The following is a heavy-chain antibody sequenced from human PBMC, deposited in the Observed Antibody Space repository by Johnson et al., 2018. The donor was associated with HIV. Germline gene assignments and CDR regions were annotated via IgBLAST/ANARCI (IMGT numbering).Heavy chain of an antibody. Sequence: QVQLVESGGGVVQPGGSLRLSCAAFGFTFSYYGMPWVRQAPGKGLEWVAFIRYDGDNKYYGDSVKGRFTISRDNSKDTLYLQMNGLRPEDTAVYYCAKDEAQTLASAGRDAFDFWGQGTAVTV. CDR1: GFTFSYYG. V-gene: IGHV3-30*02. D-gene: IGHD6-13*01. CDR3: AKDEAQTLASAGRDAFDF. J-gene: IGHJ3*01. CDR2: IRYDGDNK.